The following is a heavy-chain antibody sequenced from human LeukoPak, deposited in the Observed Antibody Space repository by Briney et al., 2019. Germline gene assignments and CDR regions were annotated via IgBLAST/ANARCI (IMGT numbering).Heavy chain of an antibody. D-gene: IGHD3-22*01. CDR2: INPNSGGT. V-gene: IGHV1-2*02. Sequence: ASVKVSCKASGYTFTGYYMHWVRQAPGQGLEWMGWINPNSGGTNYAQKFQGRVTMTRDTSISTAYMELSRLRSDDTAVYYCARGGIPHSSGYYYDYWGQGTLVTVPS. J-gene: IGHJ4*02. CDR1: GYTFTGYY. CDR3: ARGGIPHSSGYYYDY.